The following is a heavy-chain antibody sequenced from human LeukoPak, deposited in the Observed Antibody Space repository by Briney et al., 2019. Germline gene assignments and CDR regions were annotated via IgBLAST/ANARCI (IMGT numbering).Heavy chain of an antibody. Sequence: PSETLSLTCTVSGGSISSGDYYWSWIRQPPGKGLEWIGYIYYSGSTYYNPSLKSRVTISVDTSKNQFSLKLSSVTAADTAVYYCARVRKPKMLGYSAFDIWGQGTMVTVSS. J-gene: IGHJ3*02. CDR3: ARVRKPKMLGYSAFDI. CDR1: GGSISSGDYY. CDR2: IYYSGST. V-gene: IGHV4-30-4*01. D-gene: IGHD3-10*02.